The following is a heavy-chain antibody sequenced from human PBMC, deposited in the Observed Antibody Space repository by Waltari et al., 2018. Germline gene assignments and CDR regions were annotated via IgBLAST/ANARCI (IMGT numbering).Heavy chain of an antibody. J-gene: IGHJ4*02. Sequence: EVQLVESGGGLVKPGGSLRLSCAASGFTFSSYSMNWVRQAPGKGLEWVSSISSSSSYIYYADSVKGRFTSSRDNAKNSLYLQMNSLRAEDTAVYYCASPETRYQLTTYWGQGTLVIVSS. V-gene: IGHV3-21*01. CDR1: GFTFSSYS. CDR2: ISSSSSYI. D-gene: IGHD2-2*01. CDR3: ASPETRYQLTTY.